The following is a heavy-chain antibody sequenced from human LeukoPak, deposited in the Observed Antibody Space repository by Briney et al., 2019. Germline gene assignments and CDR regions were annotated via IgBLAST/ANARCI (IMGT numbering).Heavy chain of an antibody. Sequence: ASVKVSCKVSGYTLTELSMHWVRQAPGKGLEWMGGFDPEDGETIYAQKFQGRVTMTEDTSTDTAYMELSSLRSEDTAVYYCATSPTVPPKSITMVRGVIERVPNWFDPWGQGTLVTVSS. CDR1: GYTLTELS. V-gene: IGHV1-24*01. D-gene: IGHD3-10*01. CDR2: FDPEDGET. CDR3: ATSPTVPPKSITMVRGVIERVPNWFDP. J-gene: IGHJ5*02.